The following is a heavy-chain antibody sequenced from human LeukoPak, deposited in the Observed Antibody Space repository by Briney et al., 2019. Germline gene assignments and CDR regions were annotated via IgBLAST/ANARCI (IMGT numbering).Heavy chain of an antibody. CDR1: GGSFSGYY. Sequence: SETLSLTCAVYGGSFSGYYWSWIRQPPGKGLEWIGEINHSGSTNYNPSLKSRVTISVDTSKNQFSLKLSSVTAADTAVYYCTRLLDNDSSGYPDTFDMWGQGTMVTVSS. CDR3: TRLLDNDSSGYPDTFDM. V-gene: IGHV4-34*01. J-gene: IGHJ3*02. D-gene: IGHD3-22*01. CDR2: INHSGST.